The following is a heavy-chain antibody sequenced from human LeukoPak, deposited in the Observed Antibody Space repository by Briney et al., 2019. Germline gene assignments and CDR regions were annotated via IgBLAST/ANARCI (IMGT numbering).Heavy chain of an antibody. D-gene: IGHD3-10*01. CDR1: GGSFSDYY. CDR3: ARGGDGSRRIDY. V-gene: IGHV4-34*01. Sequence: SSETLSLTCAVYGGSFSDYYWSWIRQPPGKGLEWIGEISHSGGTNYNPSLKSRVTISVDTSKSQFSLNLNSVTAADTAVYYCARGGDGSRRIDYWGQGNLVTVSS. J-gene: IGHJ4*02. CDR2: ISHSGGT.